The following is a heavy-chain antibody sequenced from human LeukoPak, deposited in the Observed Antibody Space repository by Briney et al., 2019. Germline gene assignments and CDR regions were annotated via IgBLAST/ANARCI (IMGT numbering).Heavy chain of an antibody. CDR1: GGSISSSSYY. J-gene: IGHJ5*02. CDR3: ARDIYKNGRFDP. CDR2: IYYSGTT. V-gene: IGHV4-39*07. D-gene: IGHD1-14*01. Sequence: SETLSLTCTVSGGSISSSSYYWGWIRQPPGKGLEWIGSIYYSGTTYYTPSLKRRVTISVDTSKNQFSLKLSSVTAADTAVYYCARDIYKNGRFDPWGQGTLVTVSS.